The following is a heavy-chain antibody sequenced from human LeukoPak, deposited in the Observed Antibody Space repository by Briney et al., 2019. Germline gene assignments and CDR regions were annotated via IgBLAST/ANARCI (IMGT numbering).Heavy chain of an antibody. J-gene: IGHJ4*02. Sequence: GGSLRLSCAASGFTFSSYWMSWVRQAPGKGLEWVANIKQDGSEKYYVDSVKGRFTISRDNSKNTLYLQMNSLRAEDTAVYYCAKSGQWLVRGGDYWGQGTLVTVSS. CDR3: AKSGQWLVRGGDY. CDR1: GFTFSSYW. D-gene: IGHD6-19*01. CDR2: IKQDGSEK. V-gene: IGHV3-7*03.